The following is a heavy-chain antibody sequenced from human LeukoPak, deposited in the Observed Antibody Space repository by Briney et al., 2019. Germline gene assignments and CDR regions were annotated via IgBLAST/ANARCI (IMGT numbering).Heavy chain of an antibody. Sequence: SVKVSCXASGGTFSSYAISWVRQAPGQGLEWMGGIIPIFGTANYAQKFQGRVTITADESTSTAYMELSSLRSEDTAVYYCAADGDSSSWPSFFPYYYYYYMDVWGKGTTVTVSS. CDR3: AADGDSSSWPSFFPYYYYYYMDV. D-gene: IGHD6-13*01. CDR1: GGTFSSYA. J-gene: IGHJ6*03. V-gene: IGHV1-69*13. CDR2: IIPIFGTA.